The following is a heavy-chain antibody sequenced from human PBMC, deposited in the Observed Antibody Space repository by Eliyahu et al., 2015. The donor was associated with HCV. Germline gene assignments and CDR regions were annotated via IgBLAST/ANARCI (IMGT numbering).Heavy chain of an antibody. V-gene: IGHV3-30*18. J-gene: IGHJ4*02. CDR3: AKVGPPAAGAFFDY. Sequence: QVQLVESGGGVVQXGRSLRLSXAASGFTFXXYGXHWVRQAPGKGLEWVAVISYDGSNKYYADSVKGRFTISRDNSKNTLYLQMNSLRAEDTAVYYCAKVGPPAAGAFFDYWGQGTLVTVSS. CDR2: ISYDGSNK. CDR1: GFTFXXYG. D-gene: IGHD6-13*01.